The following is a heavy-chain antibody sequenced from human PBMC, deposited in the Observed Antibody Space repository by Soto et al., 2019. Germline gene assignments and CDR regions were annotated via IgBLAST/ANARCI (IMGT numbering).Heavy chain of an antibody. Sequence: PGESLKVSCKASGYTFTSYGISWVRQAPGQRLEWMGWISAYNGNTNYAQKLQGRVTMTTDTSTSTAYMELRSLRSDDTAVYYCARDYIAVAGKEPPLPSWFDPWGQGTLVTVSS. CDR1: GYTFTSYG. D-gene: IGHD6-19*01. CDR3: ARDYIAVAGKEPPLPSWFDP. CDR2: ISAYNGNT. V-gene: IGHV1-18*01. J-gene: IGHJ5*02.